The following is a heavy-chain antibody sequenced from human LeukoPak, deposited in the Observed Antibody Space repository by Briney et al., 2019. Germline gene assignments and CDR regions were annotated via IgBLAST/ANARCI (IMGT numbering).Heavy chain of an antibody. V-gene: IGHV3-53*01. Sequence: PGGSLRLSCAASGFTVSSNYMSWVRQAPGKGLEWVSVIYSGGTTYYADSVKGRFTISRDNSKNTLYLQMNSLRAEDTAVYYCAKDYMDDRDAFDIWGQGTMVTVSS. D-gene: IGHD3-22*01. CDR3: AKDYMDDRDAFDI. J-gene: IGHJ3*02. CDR1: GFTVSSNY. CDR2: IYSGGTT.